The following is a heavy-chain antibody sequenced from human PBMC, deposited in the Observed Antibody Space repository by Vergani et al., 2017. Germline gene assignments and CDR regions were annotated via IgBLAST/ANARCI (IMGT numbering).Heavy chain of an antibody. Sequence: EVQLVQSGAEVKKPGESLKISCQISGYSFTNYWIGWVRQMPGKGLEWMGSIHPADSDTRYSPSFQGQVTISVDKSISTAYLQRGSLRASDSAMYYCARLYGRDSSGSKYFDYWGQGTLVTVSS. CDR3: ARLYGRDSSGSKYFDY. J-gene: IGHJ4*02. V-gene: IGHV5-51*01. CDR2: IHPADSDT. D-gene: IGHD3-22*01. CDR1: GYSFTNYW.